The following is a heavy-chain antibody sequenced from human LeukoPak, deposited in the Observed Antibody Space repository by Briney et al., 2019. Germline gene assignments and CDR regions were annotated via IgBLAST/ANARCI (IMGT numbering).Heavy chain of an antibody. CDR3: ATGFGELSYDYYFDY. D-gene: IGHD3-10*01. J-gene: IGHJ4*02. CDR1: GFTFTSSA. V-gene: IGHV1-58*02. CDR2: IVVGSGNT. Sequence: ASVKVSCKASGFTFTSSAMQWVRQARGQRLEWVGWIVVGSGNTNYAQKFQGRVTITRDMSTSTAYMELSSLRSEDTAVYYCATGFGELSYDYYFDYWGQGTLVTVSS.